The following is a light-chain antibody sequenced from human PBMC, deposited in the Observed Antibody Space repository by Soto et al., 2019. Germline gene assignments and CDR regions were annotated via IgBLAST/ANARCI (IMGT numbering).Light chain of an antibody. Sequence: DIQMTQSPSTLSASVGGRVTITCRASQSISNWLAWYQQRPGKAPSLLIYDASTLESGVPSSFSGSGSGTEFTLTISSLQPDDFATYYCQQYQACWAFGQGTKVEVK. CDR3: QQYQACWA. J-gene: IGKJ1*01. CDR2: DAS. V-gene: IGKV1-5*01. CDR1: QSISNW.